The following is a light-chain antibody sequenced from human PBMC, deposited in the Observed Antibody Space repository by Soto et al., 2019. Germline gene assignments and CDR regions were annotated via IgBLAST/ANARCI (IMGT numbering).Light chain of an antibody. V-gene: IGKV1-5*03. CDR1: QSISSW. J-gene: IGKJ1*01. CDR3: QQYNSYSWT. Sequence: DMQKTQSPSTLSASVGDRVTITCRASQSISSWLAWYQQKPGKAPKLLIYKASSLESGVPSRFSGSGSGTEFTLTISSLQPDDFATYYCQQYNSYSWTFGQGTKVEIK. CDR2: KAS.